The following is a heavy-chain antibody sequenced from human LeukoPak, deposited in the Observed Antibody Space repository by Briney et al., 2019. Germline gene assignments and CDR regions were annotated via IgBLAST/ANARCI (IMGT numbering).Heavy chain of an antibody. Sequence: PGGSLRLSRAASGFTFSSYEMNWVRQAPGKGLEWVSYISSSGSTIYYADSVKGRFTISRDNAKNSLYLQMNSLRAEDTAVYYCARDRRDITGTTSFDYWGQGTLVTVSS. J-gene: IGHJ4*02. CDR1: GFTFSSYE. CDR3: ARDRRDITGTTSFDY. D-gene: IGHD1-7*01. CDR2: ISSSGSTI. V-gene: IGHV3-48*03.